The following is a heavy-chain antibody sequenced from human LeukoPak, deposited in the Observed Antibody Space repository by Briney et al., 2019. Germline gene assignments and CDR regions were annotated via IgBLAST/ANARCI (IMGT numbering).Heavy chain of an antibody. D-gene: IGHD3-9*01. CDR2: IKQDGSEK. CDR1: GFTFDDYA. Sequence: SGGSLRLPCTASGFTFDDYAIHWVRQAPGKGLEWVANIKQDGSEKYYVDSVKGRFTISRDNAKNSLYLQMNSLRAEDTAVYYCARDNHWLIGLLYYYYMDVWGKGTTVTVSS. V-gene: IGHV3-7*01. CDR3: ARDNHWLIGLLYYYYMDV. J-gene: IGHJ6*03.